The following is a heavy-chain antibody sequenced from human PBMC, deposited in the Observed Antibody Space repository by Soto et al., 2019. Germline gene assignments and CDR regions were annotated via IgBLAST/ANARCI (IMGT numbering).Heavy chain of an antibody. CDR1: GYSFTSYW. J-gene: IGHJ4*02. Sequence: GESLKIYCKGSGYSFTSYWIGWVRQMPGKGLEWMGIIYPGDSDTRYSPSFQGQVTISADKSISTAYLQWSSLKASDTAMYYCARHLRETSGWYEYYFDYWGQGTSVTVSS. CDR2: IYPGDSDT. CDR3: ARHLRETSGWYEYYFDY. V-gene: IGHV5-51*01. D-gene: IGHD6-19*01.